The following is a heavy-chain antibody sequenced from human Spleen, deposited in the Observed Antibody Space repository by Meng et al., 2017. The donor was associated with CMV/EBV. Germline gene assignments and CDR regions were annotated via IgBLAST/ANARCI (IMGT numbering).Heavy chain of an antibody. Sequence: ESLKISCAASGFTFSDARMNWVRQAPGKGLEWIGYIYYSGSTNYNPSLKSRVTISVDTSKNQFSLKLSSVTAADTAVYYCARGNWGGDDYWGQGTLVTVSS. D-gene: IGHD2-21*01. CDR2: IYYSGST. CDR1: GFTFSDAR. V-gene: IGHV4-59*01. CDR3: ARGNWGGDDY. J-gene: IGHJ4*02.